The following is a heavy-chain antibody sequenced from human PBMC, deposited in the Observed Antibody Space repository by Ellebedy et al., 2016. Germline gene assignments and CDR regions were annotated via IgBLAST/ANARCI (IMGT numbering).Heavy chain of an antibody. CDR2: VRIKANSYAT. Sequence: GESLKISCAASGFTFSGSAMHWVRQASGNGLEWVGRVRIKANSYATAYAASVKGRFTISRDDSKNTAYLQLNSLKTEDTAVYYCTRHGDYDILTGYYYGMDVWGQGTTVTVSS. CDR1: GFTFSGSA. J-gene: IGHJ6*02. CDR3: TRHGDYDILTGYYYGMDV. V-gene: IGHV3-73*01. D-gene: IGHD3-9*01.